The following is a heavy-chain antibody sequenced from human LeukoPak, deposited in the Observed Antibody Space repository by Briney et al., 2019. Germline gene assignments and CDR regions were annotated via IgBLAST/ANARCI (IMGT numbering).Heavy chain of an antibody. D-gene: IGHD2-15*01. CDR2: INHSGST. Sequence: SETLSLTCAVYGGSFSGYYWSWIRQPPGKGLEWIGEINHSGSTNYNPSLKSRVTISVDTSKNQFSLKLSSVTAADTAVYYCARHDVTRPFEYWGQGTLVTVSS. V-gene: IGHV4-34*01. CDR1: GGSFSGYY. J-gene: IGHJ4*02. CDR3: ARHDVTRPFEY.